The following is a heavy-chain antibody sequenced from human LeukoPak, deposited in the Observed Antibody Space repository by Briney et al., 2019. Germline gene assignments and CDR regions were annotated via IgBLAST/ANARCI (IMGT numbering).Heavy chain of an antibody. Sequence: PGGSLRLSCAASGFTFSSYGMSWVRQAPGKGLEWVSAISGSGGSTYYADSVKGRFTISRDNSKNTFYLQMNSLRAEDTAVYYCVKVGDSSSWYLFDIWGQGTMVTVSS. J-gene: IGHJ3*02. CDR1: GFTFSSYG. CDR3: VKVGDSSSWYLFDI. D-gene: IGHD6-13*01. V-gene: IGHV3-23*01. CDR2: ISGSGGST.